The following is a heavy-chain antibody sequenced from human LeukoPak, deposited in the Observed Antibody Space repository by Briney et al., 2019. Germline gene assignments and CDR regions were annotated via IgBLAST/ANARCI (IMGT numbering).Heavy chain of an antibody. D-gene: IGHD3-16*02. CDR1: GFTFSSYG. J-gene: IGHJ4*02. CDR3: AKDLSDPVIVIDS. V-gene: IGHV3-23*01. CDR2: ISGSGGST. Sequence: GGSLRLSCAASGFTFSSYGMSWVRQAPGKGLEWVSGISGSGGSTYYADSVKGRFTISRDNSKNTLYLQMNSLRAEDTAVYYCAKDLSDPVIVIDSWGQGTLVTVSS.